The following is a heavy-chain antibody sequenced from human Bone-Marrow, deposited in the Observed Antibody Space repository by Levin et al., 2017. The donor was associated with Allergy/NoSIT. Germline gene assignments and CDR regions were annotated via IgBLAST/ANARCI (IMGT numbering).Heavy chain of an antibody. J-gene: IGHJ5*02. Sequence: SGGSLRLSCAASGFRFGSYWMSWVRQAPGKGLEWVANIKQDGSEKNYVDSVKGRFTISRDNAKTSLYLQMNSLRAEDTGIYYCAGDGFPNWFDPWGQGTLVTVSS. CDR2: IKQDGSEK. CDR3: AGDGFPNWFDP. D-gene: IGHD2-2*03. CDR1: GFRFGSYW. V-gene: IGHV3-7*01.